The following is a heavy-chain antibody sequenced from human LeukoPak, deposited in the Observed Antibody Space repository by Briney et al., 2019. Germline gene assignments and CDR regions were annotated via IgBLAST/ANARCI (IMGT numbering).Heavy chain of an antibody. CDR2: MNPNSGNT. CDR3: ARDRDGYNQA. J-gene: IGHJ5*02. V-gene: IGHV1-8*01. Sequence: ASVKVSCKASGYTFTSYDINWVRQATGQGLEWMGWMNPNSGNTGYAQKLQGRVTMTTDTSTSTAYMELRSLRSDDTAVYYCARDRDGYNQAWGQGTLVTVSS. CDR1: GYTFTSYD. D-gene: IGHD5-24*01.